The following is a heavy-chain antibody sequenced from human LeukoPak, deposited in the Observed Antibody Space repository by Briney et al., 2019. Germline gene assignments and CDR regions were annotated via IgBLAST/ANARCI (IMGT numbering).Heavy chain of an antibody. V-gene: IGHV4-59*01. D-gene: IGHD3-10*01. J-gene: IGHJ5*01. CDR2: RHDSGSS. Sequence: SETLSLTCTVSGGSISTYYWNWFRQPPGKGLEWIGHRHDSGSSNYNPSLKSRVTISIDTSKNQFSLKLNSVTAADTADYYCARAPVVRGVFGWFDFWGQGVLVTVSS. CDR1: GGSISTYY. CDR3: ARAPVVRGVFGWFDF.